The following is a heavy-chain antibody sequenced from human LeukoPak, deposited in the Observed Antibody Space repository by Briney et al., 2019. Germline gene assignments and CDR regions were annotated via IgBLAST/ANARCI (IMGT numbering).Heavy chain of an antibody. J-gene: IGHJ6*02. V-gene: IGHV1-24*01. D-gene: IGHD6-13*01. CDR3: ARDTAAGNYYYYYGMDV. Sequence: ASVKVSCKVSGYTLTELSMHWVRQAPGKGLEWMGGFDPEDGETIYAQKFQGRVTMTTDTSTSTAYMELRSLRSDDTAVYYCARDTAAGNYYYYYGMDVWGQGTTVTVSS. CDR2: FDPEDGET. CDR1: GYTLTELS.